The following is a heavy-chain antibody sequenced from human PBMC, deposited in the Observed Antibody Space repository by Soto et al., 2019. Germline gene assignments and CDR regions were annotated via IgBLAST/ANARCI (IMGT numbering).Heavy chain of an antibody. D-gene: IGHD2-2*02. V-gene: IGHV4-30-2*01. J-gene: IGHJ5*02. CDR2: IYHSGST. CDR1: GGSISSGGYS. Sequence: SETLSLTCAVSGGSISSGGYSWSWIRQPPGKGLEWIGYIYHSGSTYYNPSLKSRVTISVDRSKNQFSLKLSSVTAADTAVYYCARARYCSSTSCYTPASWFDPWGQGTLVTVSS. CDR3: ARARYCSSTSCYTPASWFDP.